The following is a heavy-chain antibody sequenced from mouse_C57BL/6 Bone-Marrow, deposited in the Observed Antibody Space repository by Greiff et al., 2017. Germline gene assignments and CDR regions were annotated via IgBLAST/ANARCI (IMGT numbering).Heavy chain of an antibody. V-gene: IGHV1-19*01. CDR1: GYTFTDYY. CDR3: ARCYYGNYFDY. Sequence: EVQLQQSGPVLVKPGASVKMSCKASGYTFTDYYMNWVKQSHGKSLEWIGGINPYNGGTSYNQKFKGKATLTVDKSSSTAYMELNSLTSEDSAVYYCARCYYGNYFDYWGQGTTLTVSS. CDR2: INPYNGGT. J-gene: IGHJ2*01. D-gene: IGHD1-1*01.